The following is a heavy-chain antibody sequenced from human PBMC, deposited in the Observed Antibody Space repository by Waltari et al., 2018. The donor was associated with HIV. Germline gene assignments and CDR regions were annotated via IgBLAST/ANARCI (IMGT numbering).Heavy chain of an antibody. CDR1: GFTFSSYA. CDR3: AKGASGWSPGY. J-gene: IGHJ4*02. Sequence: QVHLVESGGGVVQPGRSLRLSCAASGFTFSSYAMHWVRQAPGKGLEWVAVISYHGDDKYYADSVKGRFTISRDNSKNPLYLQMNSLRAEDTAVYYCAKGASGWSPGYWGQGTLVTVSS. D-gene: IGHD6-19*01. V-gene: IGHV3-30*18. CDR2: ISYHGDDK.